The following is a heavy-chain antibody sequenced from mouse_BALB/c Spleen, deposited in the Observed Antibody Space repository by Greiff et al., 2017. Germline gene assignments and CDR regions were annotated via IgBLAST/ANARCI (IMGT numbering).Heavy chain of an antibody. D-gene: IGHD2-3*01. Sequence: EVQVVESGGGLVKPGGSLKLSCAASGFAFSSYDMSWVRQTPEKRLEWVAYISSGGGSTYYPDTVKGRFTISRDNAKNTLYLQMSSLKSEDTAMYYCARHRGGYFFYYAMDYWGQGTSVTVSS. CDR1: GFAFSSYD. V-gene: IGHV5-12-1*01. J-gene: IGHJ4*01. CDR3: ARHRGGYFFYYAMDY. CDR2: ISSGGGST.